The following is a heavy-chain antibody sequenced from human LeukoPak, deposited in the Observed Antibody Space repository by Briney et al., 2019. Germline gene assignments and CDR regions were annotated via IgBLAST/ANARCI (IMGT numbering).Heavy chain of an antibody. CDR3: ARGYCSGTGCYMFDS. J-gene: IGHJ4*02. V-gene: IGHV3-21*01. CDR2: ISSSKTYI. CDR1: GFNFIDNS. Sequence: PGGSLRLSCAGSGFNFIDNSMHWVRQAPGKGLEWVSSISSSKTYIYYRDSVGGRFTISRDNAKNSLFLQMNSLRVEDTAVYYCARGYCSGTGCYMFDSWGQGTRVTVSS. D-gene: IGHD2-2*02.